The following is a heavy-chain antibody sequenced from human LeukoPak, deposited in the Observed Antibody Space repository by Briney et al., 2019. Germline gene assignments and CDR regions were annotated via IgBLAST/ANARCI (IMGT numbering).Heavy chain of an antibody. J-gene: IGHJ4*02. CDR1: GYTFTGYY. CDR3: ARGPDFGQLGIIDIVVVPAAISFICDY. Sequence: ASVKVSCKASGYTFTGYYMHWVRQAPGQGLEWMGWINPNSGGTNYAQKFQGRVTMTRDTSISTAYMELSSLRSDDTAVYYCARGPDFGQLGIIDIVVVPAAISFICDYWGQGTLVTVSS. D-gene: IGHD2-2*02. V-gene: IGHV1-2*02. CDR2: INPNSGGT.